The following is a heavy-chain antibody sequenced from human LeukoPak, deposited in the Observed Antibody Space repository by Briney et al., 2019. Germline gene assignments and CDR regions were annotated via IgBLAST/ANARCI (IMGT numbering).Heavy chain of an antibody. Sequence: GGSLRLSCAASGFLFSSYAMTWVRQAPGKGLEWVSVISGSGGSTYYADSVMGRFTISRDNSKNTVFLQMNSLRAEDTAVYYCARDMVRGVHDYWGQGTLVTVSS. V-gene: IGHV3-23*01. J-gene: IGHJ4*02. CDR3: ARDMVRGVHDY. CDR2: ISGSGGST. D-gene: IGHD3-10*01. CDR1: GFLFSSYA.